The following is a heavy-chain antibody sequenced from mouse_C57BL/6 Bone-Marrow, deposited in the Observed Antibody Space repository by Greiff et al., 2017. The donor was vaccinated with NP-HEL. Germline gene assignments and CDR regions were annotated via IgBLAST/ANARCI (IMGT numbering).Heavy chain of an antibody. CDR2: IRNKANGYTT. V-gene: IGHV7-3*01. Sequence: EVQGVESGGGLVQPGGSLSLSCAASGFTFTDYYMSWVRQPPGKALEWLGFIRNKANGYTTEYSASVKGRFTISRDNSQSILYLQMNALRAEDSATYYCASHYYGSSYYAMDYWGQGTSVTVSS. D-gene: IGHD1-1*01. CDR1: GFTFTDYY. J-gene: IGHJ4*01. CDR3: ASHYYGSSYYAMDY.